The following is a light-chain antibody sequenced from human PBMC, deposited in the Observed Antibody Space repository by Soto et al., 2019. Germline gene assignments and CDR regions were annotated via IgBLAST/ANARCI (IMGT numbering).Light chain of an antibody. J-gene: IGLJ2*01. CDR2: RND. CDR3: TVWDDSLRGRL. V-gene: IGLV1-47*01. Sequence: QSVVTQPPSASWTPGQRVTLTCSGSSSNIESNYVYWYQQVPGTAPRLLIYRNDQRPSGVPDRFSGSKSGASASLTISALRSEDEADYYCTVWDDSLRGRLFGGGTKLTVL. CDR1: SSNIESNY.